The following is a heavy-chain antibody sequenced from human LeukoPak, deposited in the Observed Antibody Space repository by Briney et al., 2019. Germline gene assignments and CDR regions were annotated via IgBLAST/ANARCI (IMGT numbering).Heavy chain of an antibody. CDR1: GGSISSYY. D-gene: IGHD2-2*01. V-gene: IGHV4-59*08. J-gene: IGHJ6*02. CDR2: IYYSGST. Sequence: SETLSLTCTVSGGSISSYYWSWIRQPPGKGLEWIGYIYYSGSTNYNPSLKSRVTISVDTFKNQFSLKLSSVTAADTAVYYCARSPLVVVVTAAKPQLLWYGMDVWGQGTTVTVSS. CDR3: ARSPLVVVVTAAKPQLLWYGMDV.